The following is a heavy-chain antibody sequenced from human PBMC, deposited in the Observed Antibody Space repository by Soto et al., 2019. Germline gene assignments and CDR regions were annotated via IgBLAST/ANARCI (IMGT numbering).Heavy chain of an antibody. D-gene: IGHD6-19*01. Sequence: QVQLVESGGGLVKPGGSLRLSCAASGFTFSDYYMSWIRQAPGKGLEWVSYISSSSSYTNYADSVKGRFTISRDNAKNSLYLQMNSLRADDPAVYYCARHPSGGSGWDFDYWGQGTLVTVSS. J-gene: IGHJ4*02. CDR2: ISSSSSYT. CDR3: ARHPSGGSGWDFDY. CDR1: GFTFSDYY. V-gene: IGHV3-11*05.